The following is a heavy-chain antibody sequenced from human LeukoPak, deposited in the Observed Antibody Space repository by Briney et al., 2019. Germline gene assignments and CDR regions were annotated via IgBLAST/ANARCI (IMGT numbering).Heavy chain of an antibody. D-gene: IGHD3-10*01. CDR1: GFTFSSYA. CDR2: ISGSGGST. J-gene: IGHJ4*02. CDR3: AKEPITMIRGAPFDY. Sequence: SGGSLRLSCAASGFTFSSYAMNWVRQAPGKGLEWVSVISGSGGSTYYADSVKGRFTISRDNSKNTLYLQMNSLRAEDTAVYYCAKEPITMIRGAPFDYWGQGTLVTVSS. V-gene: IGHV3-23*01.